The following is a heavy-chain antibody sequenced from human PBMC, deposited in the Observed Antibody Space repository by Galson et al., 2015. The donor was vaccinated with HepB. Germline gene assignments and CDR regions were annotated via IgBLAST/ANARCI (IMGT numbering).Heavy chain of an antibody. J-gene: IGHJ4*02. V-gene: IGHV1-69*13. CDR2: IIPIFGTA. D-gene: IGHD6-19*01. CDR3: ARDGPGIAVAGPFDY. CDR1: GGTFSSYA. Sequence: SVKVSCKASGGTFSSYAISWVRQAPGQGLEWMGGIIPIFGTANYAQKFQGRVTITADESTSTAYMELSSLRPEDTAVYYCARDGPGIAVAGPFDYWGQGTLVTVSS.